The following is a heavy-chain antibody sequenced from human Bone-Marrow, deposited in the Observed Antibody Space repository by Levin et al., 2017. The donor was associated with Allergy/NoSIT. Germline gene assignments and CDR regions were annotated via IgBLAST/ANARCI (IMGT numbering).Heavy chain of an antibody. Sequence: PRASVKVSCKASGYTVTNYVIHWVRQAPGQRPEWMGWINAGNANTKYSQKFQDRVTITRDTSPSTAYMELSSLRSEDTAVYYCASWSHDHYSNNYPFDYWGQGALVTVSS. D-gene: IGHD4-11*01. CDR2: INAGNANT. CDR1: GYTVTNYV. J-gene: IGHJ4*02. CDR3: ASWSHDHYSNNYPFDY. V-gene: IGHV1-3*01.